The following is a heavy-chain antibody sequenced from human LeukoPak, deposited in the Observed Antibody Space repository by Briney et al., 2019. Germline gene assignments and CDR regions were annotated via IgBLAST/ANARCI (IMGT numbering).Heavy chain of an antibody. V-gene: IGHV1-69*02. J-gene: IGHJ6*02. CDR3: ARAEVYYYGMDV. Sequence: SVKVSCKASGGTFSSYTISWVRQAPGQGLEWMGRIIPILGIANYAQKFQGRVTITADKSTSTAYMELSSLRSEDTAVYYCARAEVYYYGMDVWGQGTTVTVPS. CDR2: IIPILGIA. CDR1: GGTFSSYT.